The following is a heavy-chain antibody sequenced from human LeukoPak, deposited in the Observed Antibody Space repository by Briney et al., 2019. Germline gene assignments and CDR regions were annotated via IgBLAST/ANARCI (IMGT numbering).Heavy chain of an antibody. CDR3: ARDPAADT. Sequence: GGSLRLSCGASGFTFSVYYMRWMRQAPGEGREWVVYICSSGSTIYYAVSVKGRFTISRDNANNSLYLQMTGLRAEDTAVYYCARDPAADTWGQGTLVTVSS. CDR2: ICSSGSTI. V-gene: IGHV3-11*01. D-gene: IGHD6-13*01. J-gene: IGHJ5*02. CDR1: GFTFSVYY.